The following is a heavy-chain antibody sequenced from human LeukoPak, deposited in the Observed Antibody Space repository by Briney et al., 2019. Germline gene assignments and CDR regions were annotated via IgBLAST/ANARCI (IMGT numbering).Heavy chain of an antibody. D-gene: IGHD6-19*01. J-gene: IGHJ2*01. V-gene: IGHV4-30-4*01. CDR3: ARERGRSSGWYLSHYWYFDL. Sequence: SQTLSLTCTVSGCSISSGDYYWSWIRQPPGKGLEWIGYIYYSGSTYYNPSLKSLVTISVDTSKNQFSLKLSSVTAADTPVYYCARERGRSSGWYLSHYWYFDLWGRATLVTVSS. CDR1: GCSISSGDYY. CDR2: IYYSGST.